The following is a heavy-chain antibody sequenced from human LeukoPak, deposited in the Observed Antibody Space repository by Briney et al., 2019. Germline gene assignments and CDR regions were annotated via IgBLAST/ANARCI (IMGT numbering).Heavy chain of an antibody. J-gene: IGHJ4*02. Sequence: SETLSLTCTVSGGSISSSSYSWGWIRQPPGKGLEWIGSIYYSGSTYYNPSLKSRVTISVDTSKNQFSLKLSSVTAADTAVYYCARVPYYYDSSGYPLDYWGQGTLVTVSS. CDR1: GGSISSSSYS. CDR3: ARVPYYYDSSGYPLDY. V-gene: IGHV4-39*01. CDR2: IYYSGST. D-gene: IGHD3-22*01.